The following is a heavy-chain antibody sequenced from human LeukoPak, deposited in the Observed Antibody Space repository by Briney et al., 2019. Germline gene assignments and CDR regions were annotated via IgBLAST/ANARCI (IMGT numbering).Heavy chain of an antibody. CDR1: GFTLSNYV. CDR2: TRYDGSDK. D-gene: IGHD6-13*01. V-gene: IGHV3-30*02. J-gene: IGHJ3*02. CDR3: ARDRVIAAAGWDAFDI. Sequence: GGSLRLSCAASGFTLSNYVMHWVRQAPGKGLEWVAFTRYDGSDKYNADSLKGRFTISRDNSKNTLYLQMNSLRAEDTAVYYCARDRVIAAAGWDAFDIWGQGTMVTVSS.